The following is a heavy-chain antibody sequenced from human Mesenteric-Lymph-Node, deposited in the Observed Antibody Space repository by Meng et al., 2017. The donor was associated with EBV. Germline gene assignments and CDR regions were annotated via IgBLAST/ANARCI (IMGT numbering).Heavy chain of an antibody. D-gene: IGHD1-1*01. Sequence: QGQLWAWGPVLVKSSATLSVLSAFSGGSISMSNWWSCVSQPPVKGLEWIGEICHSGSTNYNPSLKSRVTISVDKSNNQFSLKLSSVTAADTAVYYCASYSTLDPLSWGQGTLVTVSS. CDR2: ICHSGST. J-gene: IGHJ4*02. CDR3: ASYSTLDPLS. V-gene: IGHV4-4*02. CDR1: GGSISMSNW.